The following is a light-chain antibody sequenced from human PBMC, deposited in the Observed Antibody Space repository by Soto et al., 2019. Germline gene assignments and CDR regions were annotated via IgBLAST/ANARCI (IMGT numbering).Light chain of an antibody. CDR3: QQYNGHTWM. V-gene: IGKV1-13*02. CDR2: DAS. Sequence: AIQLTQSPSSLSASVGDRVTITCRASQDINSYLAWYQQKPGKAPNLLIYDASSLERGVPSRFSGGGSGTEFTLTITSLQPDDFGTYYCQQYNGHTWMFGQGTKVDIK. CDR1: QDINSY. J-gene: IGKJ1*01.